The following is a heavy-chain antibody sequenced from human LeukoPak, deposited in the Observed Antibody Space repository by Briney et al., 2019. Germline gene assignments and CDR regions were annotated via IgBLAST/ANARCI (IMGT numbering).Heavy chain of an antibody. V-gene: IGHV1-8*01. CDR2: VNPNSGNT. J-gene: IGHJ4*02. D-gene: IGHD6-19*01. CDR3: ARGLPRSIAVDY. Sequence: GASVKVSCKASGYTFTSYDINWVRQDNGQGLEWMGWVNPNSGNTGYAQKFQGRVTMTRNTSISTAYMELSSLRSEDTAVYYCARGLPRSIAVDYWGQGTLVTVSS. CDR1: GYTFTSYD.